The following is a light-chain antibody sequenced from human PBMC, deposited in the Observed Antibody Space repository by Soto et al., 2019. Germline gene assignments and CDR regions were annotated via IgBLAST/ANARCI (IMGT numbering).Light chain of an antibody. V-gene: IGKV3-11*01. CDR1: QSITTY. J-gene: IGKJ5*01. Sequence: EIVLPQSPATLSLSPGERATLSCRASQSITTYLAWYQQRPGQAPRLLIYDASDRAADIPARFSGSGSGTDFTLTISSLEPEDFAVYYCQQRSNSPPWITFGQGTRLEIK. CDR3: QQRSNSPPWIT. CDR2: DAS.